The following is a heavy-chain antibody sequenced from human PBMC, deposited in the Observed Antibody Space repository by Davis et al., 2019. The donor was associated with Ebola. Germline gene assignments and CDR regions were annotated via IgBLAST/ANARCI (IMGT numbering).Heavy chain of an antibody. CDR1: GFTSRRYW. Sequence: GGSLRLSCAASGFTSRRYWMTWVRQAPGKGLEWVAHIHPDGTRQSYVDSVKGRFTISRDNAKNSLYLQMNTLRVEDTAIYYCVPGTWIRGQGTLVTVSS. D-gene: IGHD5-18*01. CDR2: IHPDGTRQ. J-gene: IGHJ4*02. V-gene: IGHV3-7*01. CDR3: VPGTWI.